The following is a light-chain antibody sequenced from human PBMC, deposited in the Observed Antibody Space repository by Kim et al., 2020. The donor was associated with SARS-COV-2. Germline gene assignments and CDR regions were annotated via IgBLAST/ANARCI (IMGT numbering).Light chain of an antibody. Sequence: PGERVILSCRSSQSVSNNFAWYQQSPGQAPRLLIFGASTRATDSPVRFIGSGSGTEFSLTISSLRSEDFAVYYCQQYSNWPPWTFDQGTKVDIK. CDR1: QSVSNN. CDR3: QQYSNWPPWT. J-gene: IGKJ1*01. CDR2: GAS. V-gene: IGKV3-15*01.